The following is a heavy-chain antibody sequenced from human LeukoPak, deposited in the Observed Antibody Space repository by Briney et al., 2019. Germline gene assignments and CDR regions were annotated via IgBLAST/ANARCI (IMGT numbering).Heavy chain of an antibody. CDR2: ISSSSSTI. CDR1: GFTFSSYS. J-gene: IGHJ3*02. Sequence: GGSLRLSCAASGFTFSSYSMNWVRQAPGKGLEWVSYISSSSSTIYYADSVKGRSTISRDNAKNSLYLQMNSLRAEDTAVYYCASISTADAFDIWGQGTMVTVSS. CDR3: ASISTADAFDI. D-gene: IGHD4-17*01. V-gene: IGHV3-48*04.